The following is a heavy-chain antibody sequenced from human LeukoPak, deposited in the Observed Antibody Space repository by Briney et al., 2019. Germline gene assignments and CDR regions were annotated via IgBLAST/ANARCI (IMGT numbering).Heavy chain of an antibody. Sequence: GGSLRLSCAASGFTFSAYAMSWVRQAPGKGLEWVSAISRSGDSTYYADSVKGRFTISRDNSKNTLYLQMSSLRAEDTAVYHCARSGVYCSGGSCYSGKLWFDPWGQGTLVTVSS. V-gene: IGHV3-23*01. CDR3: ARSGVYCSGGSCYSGKLWFDP. CDR2: ISRSGDST. J-gene: IGHJ5*02. D-gene: IGHD2-15*01. CDR1: GFTFSAYA.